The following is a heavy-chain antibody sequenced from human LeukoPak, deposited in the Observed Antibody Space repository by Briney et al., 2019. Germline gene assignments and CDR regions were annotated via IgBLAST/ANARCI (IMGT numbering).Heavy chain of an antibody. J-gene: IGHJ4*02. Sequence: PSETLSLTCTVSGDSINSLDLWSWVRQPPGKGLGWVGEMYLSGTTHSNPSVKSRVTISIDKSKNQFFLNLSSVTAADTAVYYCAGLVGRYSSGLYYYYFDYWGQGTLVTVSS. D-gene: IGHD3-22*01. CDR3: AGLVGRYSSGLYYYYFDY. CDR1: GDSINSLDL. CDR2: MYLSGTT. V-gene: IGHV4-4*02.